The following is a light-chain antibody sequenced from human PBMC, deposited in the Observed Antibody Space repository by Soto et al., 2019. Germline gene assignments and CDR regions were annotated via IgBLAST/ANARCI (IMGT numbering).Light chain of an antibody. J-gene: IGLJ2*01. V-gene: IGLV2-14*01. CDR1: SSDVGAYSY. Sequence: QSALTQPASVSGSPGQSITISCTGTSSDVGAYSYVSWYQQHPGKAPKLIIYDVSNRPSGVSNRFSGSKSGNTASLTISGLQAEDEADYYCSSYTSSITPVFGGGTQLTVL. CDR3: SSYTSSITPV. CDR2: DVS.